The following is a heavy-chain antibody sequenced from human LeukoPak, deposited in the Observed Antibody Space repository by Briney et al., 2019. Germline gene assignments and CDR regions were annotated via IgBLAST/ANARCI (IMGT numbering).Heavy chain of an antibody. CDR3: ATGTMIAPRDAFDI. J-gene: IGHJ3*02. CDR1: GGTFSSYA. D-gene: IGHD3-22*01. Sequence: ASVKVSCKASGGTFSSYAISWVRQAPGQGLEWMGRIIPILGIANYAQKFQGRVTITADKSTSTAYMELSSLRSEDTAVYYCATGTMIAPRDAFDIWGQGTMVTVSS. V-gene: IGHV1-69*04. CDR2: IIPILGIA.